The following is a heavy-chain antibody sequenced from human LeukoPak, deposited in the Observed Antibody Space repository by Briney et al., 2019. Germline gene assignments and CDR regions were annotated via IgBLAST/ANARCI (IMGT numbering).Heavy chain of an antibody. CDR1: GGSFSGYY. Sequence: SETLSLTCAVYGGSFSGYYWSWIRQPPGKGLEWIGEINHSGGTNYNPSLKSRVTISVDTSKNQFSLKLSSVTAADTAVYYCARTVGATSYWGQGTLVTVSS. CDR2: INHSGGT. V-gene: IGHV4-34*01. J-gene: IGHJ4*02. D-gene: IGHD1-26*01. CDR3: ARTVGATSY.